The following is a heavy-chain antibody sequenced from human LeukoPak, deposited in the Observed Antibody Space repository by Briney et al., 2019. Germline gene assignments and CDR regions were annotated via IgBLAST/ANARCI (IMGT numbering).Heavy chain of an antibody. D-gene: IGHD3-3*01. V-gene: IGHV4-4*07. J-gene: IGHJ4*02. Sequence: SETLSLTCTVSGGSISSYYWSWIRQPPGKGLEWIGRIYTSGSTNYNPSLKSRVPISVDTAKNQFSLKLSSMTAPAPARYYVAGAHFDFSGGYWYFFYWGEGDLVTVSS. CDR3: AGAHFDFSGGYWYFFY. CDR2: IYTSGST. CDR1: GGSISSYY.